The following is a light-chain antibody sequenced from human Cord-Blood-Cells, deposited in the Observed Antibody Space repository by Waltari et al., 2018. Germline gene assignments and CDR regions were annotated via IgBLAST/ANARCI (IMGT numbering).Light chain of an antibody. Sequence: DIQMTQSPSSLSASVGARVTITCRASQSISSYLNWYQQKPGKAPKLLIYAASSLQSGVPSRFSGSGSGTDFTLTISSLQPEDFATYYCQQSYSTPRLTFGPGTKVDIK. V-gene: IGKV1-39*01. CDR2: AAS. J-gene: IGKJ3*01. CDR3: QQSYSTPRLT. CDR1: QSISSY.